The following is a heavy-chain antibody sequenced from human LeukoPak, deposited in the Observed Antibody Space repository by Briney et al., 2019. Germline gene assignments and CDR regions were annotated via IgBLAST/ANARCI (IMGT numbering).Heavy chain of an antibody. V-gene: IGHV5-51*01. J-gene: IGHJ3*02. D-gene: IGHD3-22*01. CDR2: IYPGDSYT. CDR1: GYSFSNYW. CDR3: ARPYDSSGYTAFDI. Sequence: GESLKISCKGSGYSFSNYWIGWVRQIPGKGLEWMGIIYPGDSYTRYSPSFQGQVTISADKSISTAYLQWSSLKASDTAMYYCARPYDSSGYTAFDIWGQGTMVTVSS.